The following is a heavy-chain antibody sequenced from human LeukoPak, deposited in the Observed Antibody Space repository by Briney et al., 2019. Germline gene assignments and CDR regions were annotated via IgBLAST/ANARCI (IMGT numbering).Heavy chain of an antibody. Sequence: AAVKVSCKASGGTFSSYAISWVRQAPGQGLEWMGGIIPIFGTANYAQKFQGRVTITADESTSTAYMELSSLRSEDTAVYYCARDYYGSGSYSNFDLWGRGTPVTVSS. D-gene: IGHD3-10*01. CDR3: ARDYYGSGSYSNFDL. CDR1: GGTFSSYA. CDR2: IIPIFGTA. J-gene: IGHJ2*01. V-gene: IGHV1-69*13.